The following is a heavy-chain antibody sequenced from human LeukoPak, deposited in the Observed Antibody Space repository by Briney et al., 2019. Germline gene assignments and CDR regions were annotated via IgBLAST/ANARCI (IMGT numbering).Heavy chain of an antibody. CDR1: GGSISRSSDY. J-gene: IGHJ4*02. D-gene: IGHD3-22*01. V-gene: IGHV4-39*07. CDR3: AREKDYYDRSVPD. Sequence: SETLSLTCTVSGGSISRSSDYWGWIRQPPGKGLEWIGSLYYSGSTYYNPSLKSRVTILLDTSKNQFSLKLNSVTAADTAVYYCAREKDYYDRSVPDWGQGTLVTVSS. CDR2: LYYSGST.